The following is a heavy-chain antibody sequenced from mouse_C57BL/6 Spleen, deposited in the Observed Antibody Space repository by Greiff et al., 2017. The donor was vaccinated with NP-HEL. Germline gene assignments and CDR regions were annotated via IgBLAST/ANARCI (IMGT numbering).Heavy chain of an antibody. V-gene: IGHV1-55*01. CDR2: IYPGSGST. J-gene: IGHJ4*01. Sequence: QVQLQQSGAELVKPGASVKMSCKASGYTFTSYWITWVKQRPGQGLEWIGDIYPGSGSTNYNEKFKSKATLTVDTSSSTAYMQLSSLTSEDSAVYYCARCTTVVATDYYAMDYWGQGTSVTVSS. CDR3: ARCTTVVATDYYAMDY. CDR1: GYTFTSYW. D-gene: IGHD1-1*01.